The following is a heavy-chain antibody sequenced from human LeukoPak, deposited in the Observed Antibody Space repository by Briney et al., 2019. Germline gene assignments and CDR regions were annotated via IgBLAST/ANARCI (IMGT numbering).Heavy chain of an antibody. CDR3: ARDGGSSWYFDY. V-gene: IGHV4-59*12. D-gene: IGHD6-13*01. J-gene: IGHJ4*02. Sequence: SETLSLTCAVYGGSFSSYYWSWIRQPPGKGLEWIGYIYYSGSTNYNPSLKSRVTISVDTSKNQFSLKLSSVTAADTAVYYCARDGGSSWYFDYWGQGTLVTVSS. CDR2: IYYSGST. CDR1: GGSFSSYY.